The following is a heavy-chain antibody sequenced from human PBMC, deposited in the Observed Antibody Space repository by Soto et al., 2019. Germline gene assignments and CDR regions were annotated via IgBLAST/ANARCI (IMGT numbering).Heavy chain of an antibody. V-gene: IGHV3-30*18. Sequence: QVQLVESGGGVVQPGRSLGLSCAASGFTFSSYGMHWVRQAPGKGLEWVAVISYDGSNKYYADSEKGRFTISRDNSKNTLYLQMNSLRAEDTAVYYCAKDLPVWGQGTTVTVSS. CDR1: GFTFSSYG. J-gene: IGHJ6*02. CDR3: AKDLPV. CDR2: ISYDGSNK.